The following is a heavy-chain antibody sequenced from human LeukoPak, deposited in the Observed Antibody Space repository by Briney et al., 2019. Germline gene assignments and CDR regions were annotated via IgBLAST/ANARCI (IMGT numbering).Heavy chain of an antibody. CDR3: ARIPRYYYDSSGYYWIDY. D-gene: IGHD3-22*01. CDR1: GYTFTSYD. J-gene: IGHJ4*02. CDR2: MNPNSGNT. V-gene: IGHV1-8*03. Sequence: ASVKVSCKASGYTFTSYDINWVRQATGQGLEWMGWMNPNSGNTGYAQKFQGRVTITRNTSISTAYMELSSLRSEDTAVYYCARIPRYYYDSSGYYWIDYWGQGTLVTVSS.